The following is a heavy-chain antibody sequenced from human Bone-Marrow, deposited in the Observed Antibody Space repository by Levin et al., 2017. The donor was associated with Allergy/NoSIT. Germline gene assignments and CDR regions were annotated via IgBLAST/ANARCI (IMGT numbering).Heavy chain of an antibody. D-gene: IGHD1-14*01. CDR2: LSYDGTNE. Sequence: SCAASGFVFNRYGMNWLRQAPGKGLEWVATLSYDGTNEDYADSVKGRFTIPRDNSKNMVFLQMSSLRVEDTAVYYCAKSLFADAGGDYYFEYWGQGTLVAVSS. CDR3: AKSLFADAGGDYYFEY. CDR1: GFVFNRYG. J-gene: IGHJ4*02. V-gene: IGHV3-30*18.